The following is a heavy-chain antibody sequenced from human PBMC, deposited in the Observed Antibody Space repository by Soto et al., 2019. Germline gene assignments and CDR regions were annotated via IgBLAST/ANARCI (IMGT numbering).Heavy chain of an antibody. D-gene: IGHD6-19*01. J-gene: IGHJ6*02. CDR3: AYSSGWWRLDV. CDR2: KHHSGST. Sequence: QVHLQESGPGLVKPSGTLSLTCGVSGGSINNGYWWTWVRQPPGKGLEWIGEKHHSGSTNYNLSLKSRVSISLDKSKNKCSLILSSVTAADTAVYYCAYSSGWWRLDVWGQGSTVTVSS. V-gene: IGHV4-4*02. CDR1: GGSINNGYW.